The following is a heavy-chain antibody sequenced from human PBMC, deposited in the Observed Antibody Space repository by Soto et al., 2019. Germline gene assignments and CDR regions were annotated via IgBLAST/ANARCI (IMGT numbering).Heavy chain of an antibody. Sequence: QVRLVQSGAEVRKPGSSVKVSCKASGGTFSRHAISWVRQAPGQGLEWMGGIIPIFGTANHAQKFQGRVTIIADEYTSTVYMELSCLRSEDTAMYYCARGWGYDSNDYYYAYWGQGTLVIVSS. CDR3: ARGWGYDSNDYYYAY. D-gene: IGHD3-22*01. CDR1: GGTFSRHA. CDR2: IIPIFGTA. J-gene: IGHJ4*02. V-gene: IGHV1-69*01.